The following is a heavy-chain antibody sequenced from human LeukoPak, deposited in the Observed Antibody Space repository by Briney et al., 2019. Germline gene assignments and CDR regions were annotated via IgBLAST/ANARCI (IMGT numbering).Heavy chain of an antibody. J-gene: IGHJ3*02. CDR2: ISSGSNYI. V-gene: IGHV3-21*01. D-gene: IGHD4-11*01. CDR1: GFTFSSYS. CDR3: ARESNEAFDI. Sequence: GGSLRLSCAASGFTFSSYSMNWVRQAPGKGLEWVSSISSGSNYIYYADSLKGRFTISRDNAKNSLYLQTNSLRADDTAVYYCARESNEAFDIWGQGTMVTVSP.